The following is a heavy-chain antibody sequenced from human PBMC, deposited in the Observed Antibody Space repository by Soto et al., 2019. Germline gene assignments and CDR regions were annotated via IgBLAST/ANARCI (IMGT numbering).Heavy chain of an antibody. J-gene: IGHJ5*02. CDR1: GGTFSSYT. Sequence: SVKVSCKASGGTFSSYTISWVRQAPGQGLEWMGRIIPILGIANYAQKFQGRVTITADKSTSTAYMELSSLRSEDTAVYYCARVRPGDLVVPAAMVLRAWFDPWGQGTLVTVSS. V-gene: IGHV1-69*02. CDR3: ARVRPGDLVVPAAMVLRAWFDP. D-gene: IGHD2-2*01. CDR2: IIPILGIA.